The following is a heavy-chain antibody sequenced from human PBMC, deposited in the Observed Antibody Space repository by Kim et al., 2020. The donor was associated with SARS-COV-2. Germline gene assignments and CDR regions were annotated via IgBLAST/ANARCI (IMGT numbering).Heavy chain of an antibody. Sequence: GGSLRLSCAASGFTFSNAWMSWVRQAPGKGLEWVGRIKSKTDGGTTDYAAPVKGRFTISRDDSKNTLYLQMNSLKTEDTAVYYCTTEYSGYDLNYYYGMDVWGQGTTVTVSS. CDR2: IKSKTDGGTT. V-gene: IGHV3-15*01. CDR3: TTEYSGYDLNYYYGMDV. CDR1: GFTFSNAW. J-gene: IGHJ6*02. D-gene: IGHD5-12*01.